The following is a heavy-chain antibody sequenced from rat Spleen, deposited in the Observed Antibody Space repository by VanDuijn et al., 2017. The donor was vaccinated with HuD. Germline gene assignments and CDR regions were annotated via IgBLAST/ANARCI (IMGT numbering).Heavy chain of an antibody. Sequence: EVHLVESGGGLVQPGGSLKLSCAASGFTFSNYGMHWIRQAPGKGLEWVSSINTDGGSTYYPDSVKGRFTISRDNAENTVYLQMNSLRSEDTATYYCAKGPGNYGGYTPFDYWGQGVMVTVSS. CDR2: INTDGGST. D-gene: IGHD1-11*01. V-gene: IGHV5-58*01. CDR1: GFTFSNYG. J-gene: IGHJ2*01. CDR3: AKGPGNYGGYTPFDY.